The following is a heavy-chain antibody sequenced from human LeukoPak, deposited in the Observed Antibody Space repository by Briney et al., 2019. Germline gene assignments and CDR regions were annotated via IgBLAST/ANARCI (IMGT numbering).Heavy chain of an antibody. V-gene: IGHV3-30*19. D-gene: IGHD1-26*01. J-gene: IGHJ4*02. CDR1: GFTFSSYG. Sequence: GGSLRLSCAASGFTFSSYGMHWVRQAPGKGLEWVAVIAYDTSNKYYADSVKGRFTISRDNSKNTLYLQMNSLRAEDTAVYHCARDSGWELLRGPFDYWGQGTLVTVSS. CDR3: ARDSGWELLRGPFDY. CDR2: IAYDTSNK.